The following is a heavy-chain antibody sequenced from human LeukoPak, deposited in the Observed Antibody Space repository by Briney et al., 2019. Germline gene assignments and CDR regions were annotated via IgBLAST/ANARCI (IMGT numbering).Heavy chain of an antibody. V-gene: IGHV3-74*01. CDR2: INPDGSSI. CDR1: GFTFSSYW. Sequence: PGGSLRLSCAASGFTFSSYWMHWVRQPPGKGLVWVSHINPDGSSITYADSVKGRFTISRDNSKNTVYLQMNSLRTEDTAVYYCGRDYWYLPDYWGQGTLVTVSS. D-gene: IGHD6-13*01. CDR3: GRDYWYLPDY. J-gene: IGHJ4*02.